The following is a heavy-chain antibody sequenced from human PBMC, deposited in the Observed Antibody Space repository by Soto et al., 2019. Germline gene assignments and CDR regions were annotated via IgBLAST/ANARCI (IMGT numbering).Heavy chain of an antibody. CDR1: GFDASVNY. J-gene: IGHJ6*02. V-gene: IGHV3-66*01. Sequence: SLRLSCAASGFDASVNYMTWVRQAPGKGLEWVSAINSGGSTFYADSVKGRFTISRDNSKNTLYLQMNSLRVEDTAMYYCVRENYYYGMDVWGQGTAVTVSS. CDR3: VRENYYYGMDV. CDR2: INSGGST.